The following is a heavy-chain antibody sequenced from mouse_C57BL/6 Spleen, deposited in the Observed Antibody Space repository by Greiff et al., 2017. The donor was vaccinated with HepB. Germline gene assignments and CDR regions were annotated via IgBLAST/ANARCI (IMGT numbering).Heavy chain of an antibody. D-gene: IGHD1-1*01. CDR1: GYAFTNYL. V-gene: IGHV1-54*01. Sequence: QVQLQQSGAELVRPGTSVKVSCKASGYAFTNYLIEWVKQRPGQGLEWIGVINPGSGGTNYNEKFKGKATLTADKSSSTAYMQLSSLTSEDSAVYFCARRSNYYGSSSGFDYWGQGTTLTVSS. CDR3: ARRSNYYGSSSGFDY. CDR2: INPGSGGT. J-gene: IGHJ2*01.